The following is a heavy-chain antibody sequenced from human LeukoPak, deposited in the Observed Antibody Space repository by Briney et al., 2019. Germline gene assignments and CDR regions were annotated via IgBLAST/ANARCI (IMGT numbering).Heavy chain of an antibody. D-gene: IGHD2-2*01. CDR3: ARQYCTSTTCYHREFDF. J-gene: IGHJ4*02. CDR2: IYPGDSDT. CDR1: GYSFTNYW. V-gene: IGHV5-51*01. Sequence: PGESLKISCKGSGYSFTNYWIAWVRQLPGKGLELMGIIYPGDSDTRYSPSFQGLVTISADKSINTAYLQWSSLKASDTSIYYCARQYCTSTTCYHREFDFWGQGTLVTVSS.